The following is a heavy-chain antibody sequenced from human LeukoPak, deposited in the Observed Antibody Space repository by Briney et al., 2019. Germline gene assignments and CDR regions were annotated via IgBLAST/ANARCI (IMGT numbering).Heavy chain of an antibody. CDR3: ARYLAGHSSSWSDDY. Sequence: GGSLRLSCAASGFTFSDYWMSWVRQAPGKGLEWVASIKQDGSASNYVDSVKGRFTISRDSAKNSLFLQMNSLRAEDTAVYYCARYLAGHSSSWSDDYWGQGTLVTVSS. J-gene: IGHJ4*02. V-gene: IGHV3-7*01. CDR1: GFTFSDYW. CDR2: IKQDGSAS. D-gene: IGHD6-13*01.